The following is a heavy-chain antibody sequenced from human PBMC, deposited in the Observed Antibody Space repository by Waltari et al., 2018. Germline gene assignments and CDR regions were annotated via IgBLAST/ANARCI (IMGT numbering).Heavy chain of an antibody. Sequence: QVQLQESGPGLVKPSETLSLTCTVSGCAISSYYWSWIRQPAGKGLEWIGRIYTSGSTNYNPSLKSRVTMSVDTSKNQFSLKLSSVTAADTAVYYCARYYDFWSGRADAFDIWGQGTMVTVSS. V-gene: IGHV4-4*07. D-gene: IGHD3-3*01. CDR2: IYTSGST. CDR1: GCAISSYY. CDR3: ARYYDFWSGRADAFDI. J-gene: IGHJ3*02.